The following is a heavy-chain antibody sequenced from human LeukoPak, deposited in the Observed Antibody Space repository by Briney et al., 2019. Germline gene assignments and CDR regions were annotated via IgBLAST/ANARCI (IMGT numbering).Heavy chain of an antibody. V-gene: IGHV4-4*09. Sequence: SETLSLTCTVSGSISSYYWSWIRQPPGKGLGWIGYIYTSGSTNYNPSLKSRVTISVDTSKNQYSLDLSSVTAADTAVYYCARQKCTSTSCLTKNAFDIWGQGTMVTVSS. CDR1: GSISSYY. CDR3: ARQKCTSTSCLTKNAFDI. CDR2: IYTSGST. D-gene: IGHD2-2*01. J-gene: IGHJ3*02.